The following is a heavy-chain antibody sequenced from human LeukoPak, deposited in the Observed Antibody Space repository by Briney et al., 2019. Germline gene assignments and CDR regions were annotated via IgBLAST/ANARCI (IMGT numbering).Heavy chain of an antibody. CDR3: ARGHYDVLAASYKWTPDY. CDR1: GFTFNTFN. J-gene: IGHJ4*02. Sequence: GGSLRLSCAASGFTFNTFNMNWVRQAPGKGLKWVSSITSGGDYIYYADSVKGRFTTSRDNAKNSLSLQLNSLRVEDTAVYYCARGHYDVLAASYKWTPDYWGQGTLVTVSS. V-gene: IGHV3-21*01. CDR2: ITSGGDYI. D-gene: IGHD3-9*01.